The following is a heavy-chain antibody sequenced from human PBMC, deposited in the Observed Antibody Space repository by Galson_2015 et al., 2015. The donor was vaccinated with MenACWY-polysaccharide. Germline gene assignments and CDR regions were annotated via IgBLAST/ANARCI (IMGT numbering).Heavy chain of an antibody. CDR2: IKEDGSVK. J-gene: IGHJ4*02. CDR1: GFTFSSSW. CDR3: ARDSHYNTLDY. Sequence: SLRLSCAVSGFTFSSSWMTWVRQPPGKGLEWVANIKEDGSVKNYVDSVRGRFTISRDNALNSVHLQVDSLRAEDTAVYYCARDSHYNTLDYWGQGTLVAVSS. V-gene: IGHV3-7*01. D-gene: IGHD1-1*01.